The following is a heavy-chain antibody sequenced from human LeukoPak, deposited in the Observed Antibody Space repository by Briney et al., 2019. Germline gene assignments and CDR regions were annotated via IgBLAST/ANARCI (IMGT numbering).Heavy chain of an antibody. CDR2: INHSGST. D-gene: IGHD6-13*01. J-gene: IGHJ4*02. Sequence: PSETLSLTCTVSGGSISSYYWSWIRQPPGKGLEWIGEINHSGSTNYNPSLKSRVTISVDTSKNQFSLKLSSVTAADTAVYYCARPSSSWYPRLGYYFDYWGQGTLVTVSS. CDR1: GGSISSYY. V-gene: IGHV4-34*01. CDR3: ARPSSSWYPRLGYYFDY.